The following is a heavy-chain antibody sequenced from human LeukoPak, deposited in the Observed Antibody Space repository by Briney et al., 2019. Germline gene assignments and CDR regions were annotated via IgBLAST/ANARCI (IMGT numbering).Heavy chain of an antibody. D-gene: IGHD3-22*01. J-gene: IGHJ5*02. CDR2: ISVYNDNT. CDR3: ARGSSGTEGFDP. V-gene: IGHV1-18*04. Sequence: ASVKVSCKASGYTFTAYYMHWVRQAPGQGLEWMGWISVYNDNTKCAQKLQGRVTMTTDTSTSTAYMELRNLKYDDTAVYYCARGSSGTEGFDPWGQGTLVTVSS. CDR1: GYTFTAYY.